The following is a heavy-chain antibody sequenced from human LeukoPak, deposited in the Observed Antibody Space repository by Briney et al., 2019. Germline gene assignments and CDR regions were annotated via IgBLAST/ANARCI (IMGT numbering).Heavy chain of an antibody. V-gene: IGHV4-61*01. D-gene: IGHD4-17*01. CDR3: ATGITVTTGGFDP. J-gene: IGHJ5*02. CDR1: GGSVSSGSYY. Sequence: SETLSLTCTVSGGSVSSGSYYWSWIRQPPGKGLEWIGYIYYSGSTNYNPFLKSRVTISVDTSKNQFSLKLSSVTAVDTAVYYCATGITVTTGGFDPWGQGTLVTVSS. CDR2: IYYSGST.